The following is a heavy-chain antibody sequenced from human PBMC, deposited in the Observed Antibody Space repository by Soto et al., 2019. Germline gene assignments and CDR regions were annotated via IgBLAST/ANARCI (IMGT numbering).Heavy chain of an antibody. CDR1: GFTFSNYA. Sequence: QVQLVESGGGVVQPGRSLRLSCAASGFTFSNYAIHWVRQAPGKGLEWVAVISYDGSNKYYADSVKGRFTISRDNSKNPLYLQMNSLRAEDTAVYYCARDGDCSGGSCYSRGGYLDYWGQGTLVTVSS. V-gene: IGHV3-30-3*01. J-gene: IGHJ4*02. CDR3: ARDGDCSGGSCYSRGGYLDY. CDR2: ISYDGSNK. D-gene: IGHD2-15*01.